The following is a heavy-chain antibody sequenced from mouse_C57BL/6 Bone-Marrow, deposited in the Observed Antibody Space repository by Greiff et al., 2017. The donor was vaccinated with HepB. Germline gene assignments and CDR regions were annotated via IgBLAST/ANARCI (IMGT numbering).Heavy chain of an antibody. Sequence: EVQLVESGGDLVKPGGSLKLSCAASGFTFSSYGMSWVRQTPDKRLEWVATISSGGSYTYYPDSVKGRFTISRDNAKNTLYLQMSSLKSEDTAMYYCARRNYDYGGAWFAYWGQGTLVTVSA. D-gene: IGHD2-4*01. CDR1: GFTFSSYG. J-gene: IGHJ3*01. V-gene: IGHV5-6*01. CDR3: ARRNYDYGGAWFAY. CDR2: ISSGGSYT.